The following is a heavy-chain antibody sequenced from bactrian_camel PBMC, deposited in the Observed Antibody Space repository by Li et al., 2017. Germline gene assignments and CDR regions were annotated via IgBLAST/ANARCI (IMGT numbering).Heavy chain of an antibody. J-gene: IGHJ4*01. CDR2: ISSDGGTK. D-gene: IGHD8*01. V-gene: IGHV3S40*01. Sequence: VQLVESGGGLVQPGGSLRLACAASGFPFATTDMSWVRQAPGKGLEWVLSISSDGGTKTYVDSVQGRFTISRDNSKNILYLQMDSLKTEDSAAYHCTIGRVEPRGQGTQVTVS. CDR1: GFPFATTD. CDR3: TIGRVEP.